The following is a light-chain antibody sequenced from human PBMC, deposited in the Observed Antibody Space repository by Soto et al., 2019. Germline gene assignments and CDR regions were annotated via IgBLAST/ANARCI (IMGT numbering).Light chain of an antibody. CDR1: GSNIGAGYD. J-gene: IGLJ2*01. CDR2: DTT. Sequence: QSVLTQPPSVSGAPGQSVTISCIGSGSNIGAGYDVHWYQQLPGVAPKLLIFDTTNRPSGVPGRFSGSKSGASASLAITGLLPEDEADFFCQSFDTKLNAVVFGGGTQLPS. V-gene: IGLV1-40*01. CDR3: QSFDTKLNAVV.